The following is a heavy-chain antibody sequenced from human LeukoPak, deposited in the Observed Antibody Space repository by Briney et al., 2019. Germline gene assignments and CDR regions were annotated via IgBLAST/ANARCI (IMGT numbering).Heavy chain of an antibody. J-gene: IGHJ4*02. CDR2: IYTSGST. CDR3: ARENSGSYREFDY. D-gene: IGHD1-26*01. CDR1: GGSISSYY. Sequence: SETLSLTCTVSGGSISSYYWSWIRQPAGKVLEWIGRIYTSGSTNYNASLKSRVSMSVDTSKSQFSLKLSSVTAADTAVFYCARENSGSYREFDYWGQGTLVTVSS. V-gene: IGHV4-4*07.